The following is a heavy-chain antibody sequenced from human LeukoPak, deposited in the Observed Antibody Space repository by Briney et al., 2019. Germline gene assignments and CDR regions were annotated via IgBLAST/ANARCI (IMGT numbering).Heavy chain of an antibody. Sequence: SETLSLTCTVSGGSISNYYWGWIRQPPGKGLEWIGYIYYSGSTNYNPSLKSRVTILVDTSKKQFSLKVRSVTAADTAVYYCARRGGYYGSGSYLSRHYYYYYMDVWGKGTTVTISS. J-gene: IGHJ6*03. CDR2: IYYSGST. CDR1: GGSISNYY. V-gene: IGHV4-59*12. CDR3: ARRGGYYGSGSYLSRHYYYYYMDV. D-gene: IGHD3-10*01.